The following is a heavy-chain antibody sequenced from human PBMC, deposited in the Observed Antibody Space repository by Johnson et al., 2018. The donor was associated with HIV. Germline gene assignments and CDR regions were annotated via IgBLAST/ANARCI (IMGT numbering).Heavy chain of an antibody. CDR2: ISYDGSDK. CDR3: AKGGLWFGESIDAFDI. D-gene: IGHD3-10*01. J-gene: IGHJ3*02. V-gene: IGHV3-30*04. CDR1: GFTFSSYA. Sequence: VQLVESGGGVVQPGRSLRLSCAASGFTFSSYAMHWVRQAPGKGLEWVALISYDGSDKDYADSVKGRFTISRDSSKNTLYLQMNSLRAEDTAVYYCAKGGLWFGESIDAFDIWGQGTMVIVSS.